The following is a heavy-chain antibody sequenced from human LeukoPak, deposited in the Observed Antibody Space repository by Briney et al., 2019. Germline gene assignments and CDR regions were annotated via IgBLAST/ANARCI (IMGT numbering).Heavy chain of an antibody. CDR3: ARDWDARNNCFDP. CDR2: ISTNSDIR. J-gene: IGHJ5*02. Sequence: EASVKVSCKASGYTFTNYGISWGRQAPGQRLEGMGWISTNSDIRTYAQTLQGRFTMTTDTATTTAYMALNNLTFDDTAVYYCARDWDARNNCFDPGRQGTPVTVSS. CDR1: GYTFTNYG. V-gene: IGHV1-18*01. D-gene: IGHD1-26*01.